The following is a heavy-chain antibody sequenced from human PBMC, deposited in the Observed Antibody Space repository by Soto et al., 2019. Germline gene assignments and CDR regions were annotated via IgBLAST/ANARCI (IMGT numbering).Heavy chain of an antibody. Sequence: SETLSLTCAVYGGSFSGYYWSWIRQPPGKGLEWIGEINHSGSTNYNPSLKSRVTISVDTSKNQFSLKLSSVTAADTAVYYCARAAGRYYYYGMDVWGQGTTVTSP. CDR1: GGSFSGYY. V-gene: IGHV4-34*01. CDR3: ARAAGRYYYYGMDV. CDR2: INHSGST. J-gene: IGHJ6*02.